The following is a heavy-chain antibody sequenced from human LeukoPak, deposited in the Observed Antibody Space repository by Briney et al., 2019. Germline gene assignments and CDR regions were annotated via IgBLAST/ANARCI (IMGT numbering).Heavy chain of an antibody. CDR2: INPNSDVT. CDR1: GYTFTGYY. J-gene: IGHJ4*02. V-gene: IGHV1-2*06. CDR3: AREGGFDYDSRGYLDY. D-gene: IGHD3-22*01. Sequence: ASVKVSCKASGYTFTGYYIHWVRQAPGQGLEWMGRINPNSDVTNSAKKFRGRVTMTRDTSISTAYMELSSLRSDDTAVYYCAREGGFDYDSRGYLDYWGQGTLVTVSS.